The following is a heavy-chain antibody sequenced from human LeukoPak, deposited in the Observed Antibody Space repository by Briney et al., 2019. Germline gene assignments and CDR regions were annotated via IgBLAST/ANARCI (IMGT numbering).Heavy chain of an antibody. J-gene: IGHJ5*01. CDR1: GFTFSNYW. Sequence: GGSLRLSCAASGFTFSNYWMSWVRQAPGKGLEWVANIQEDGGEIHYVDAVKGRFTISRDNAKNSLYLQINSLRAEDTAVYYCARDSGLNTNYNWFDSWGQGTLVIVSS. D-gene: IGHD3-10*01. CDR3: ARDSGLNTNYNWFDS. CDR2: IQEDGGEI. V-gene: IGHV3-7*01.